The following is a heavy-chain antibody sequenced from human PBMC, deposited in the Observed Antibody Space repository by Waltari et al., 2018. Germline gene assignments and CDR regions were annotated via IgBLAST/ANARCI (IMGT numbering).Heavy chain of an antibody. D-gene: IGHD4-4*01. CDR1: GFTFSSYS. CDR3: ARYSNAFDY. CDR2: ISSSSSYI. Sequence: EVQLVESGGGLVKPGGSLRLSCAASGFTFSSYSMNWVRQAPGTGLEWVSSISSSSSYIYYANSVKGQVTISRYNAKNSLYRQMNSLRAEDTALYYCARYSNAFDYCGQVTLVTVSS. J-gene: IGHJ4*02. V-gene: IGHV3-21*01.